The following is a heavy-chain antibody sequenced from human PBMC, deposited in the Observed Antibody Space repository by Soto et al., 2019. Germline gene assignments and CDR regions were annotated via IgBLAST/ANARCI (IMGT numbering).Heavy chain of an antibody. CDR1: GYTFTGYY. D-gene: IGHD2-2*02. CDR2: INPNSGDT. V-gene: IGHV1-2*02. J-gene: IGHJ6*02. CDR3: ASRCSSTSCYKVLDYYYGMDV. Sequence: ASAKVSCKASGYTFTGYYMHWVRQAPGQGLEWMGWINPNSGDTNYAQKFQGRVTMTRDTSISTAYMELSRLRSDDTAVYYCASRCSSTSCYKVLDYYYGMDVWGQGTTVTVSS.